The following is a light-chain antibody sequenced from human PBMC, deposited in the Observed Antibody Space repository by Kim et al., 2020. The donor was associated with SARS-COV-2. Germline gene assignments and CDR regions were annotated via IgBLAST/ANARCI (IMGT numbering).Light chain of an antibody. Sequence: EIVMTQSPATLSVSPGERATLSCRASQSISSNLAWYQQKPGQAPRLLISGASTRATGIPARFSGNGSGTEFTLTISSLQSEDFTVYYCQQYKNWPFAFGQGTKVDIK. CDR2: GAS. CDR1: QSISSN. V-gene: IGKV3-15*01. J-gene: IGKJ2*01. CDR3: QQYKNWPFA.